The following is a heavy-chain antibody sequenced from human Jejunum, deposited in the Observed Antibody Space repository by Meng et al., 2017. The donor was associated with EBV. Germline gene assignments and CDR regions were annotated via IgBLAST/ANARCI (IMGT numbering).Heavy chain of an antibody. Sequence: QVQLQQGGAGLLKPSETLSLTCAVYRGSFIGYYWSWIRQHPGKGLEWIGEINHSGSTNYNPSLRSRVTISVETSKNQFSLRLNSVTAADTAVYYCARVAFSYTTRPLDSWGQGTLVTVSS. J-gene: IGHJ4*02. D-gene: IGHD3-16*02. V-gene: IGHV4-34*02. CDR2: INHSGST. CDR1: RGSFIGYY. CDR3: ARVAFSYTTRPLDS.